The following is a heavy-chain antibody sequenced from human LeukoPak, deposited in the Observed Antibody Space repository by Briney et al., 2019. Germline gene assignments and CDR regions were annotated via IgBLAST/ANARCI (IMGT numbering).Heavy chain of an antibody. J-gene: IGHJ6*03. CDR3: ANSPNFIVGATSFYYYYMDV. CDR2: IIPIFGTA. V-gene: IGHV1-69*05. Sequence: SVTVSCKASGGTFSSYAISWVRQAPGQGLEWMGGIIPIFGTANYAQKFQGRVTITTDESTSTAYMELSSLRSEDTAVYYCANSPNFIVGATSFYYYYMDVWGKGTTVTVSS. CDR1: GGTFSSYA. D-gene: IGHD1-26*01.